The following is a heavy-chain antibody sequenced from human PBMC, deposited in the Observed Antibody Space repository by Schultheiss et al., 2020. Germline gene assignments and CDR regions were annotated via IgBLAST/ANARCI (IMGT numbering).Heavy chain of an antibody. V-gene: IGHV4-59*12. J-gene: IGHJ3*02. Sequence: SQPLSLTCTVSGGSISSYYWSWIRQPPGKGLEWIGYIYYSGSTNYNPSLKSRVTISVDTSKNQFSLKLSSVTAADTAVYYCARDNSGWSVDTFDIWGQGTMVTGS. CDR1: GGSISSYY. CDR3: ARDNSGWSVDTFDI. CDR2: IYYSGST. D-gene: IGHD6-19*01.